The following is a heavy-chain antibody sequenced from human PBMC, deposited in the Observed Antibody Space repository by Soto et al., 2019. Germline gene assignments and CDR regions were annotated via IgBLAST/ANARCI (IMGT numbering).Heavy chain of an antibody. CDR1: GFTLNAYA. CDR3: AKDIAAKSHKIDF. CDR2: ITASGAST. J-gene: IGHJ4*02. Sequence: GGSLRLSCTASGFTLNAYAMNWVRQAPGKGLEWVSTITASGASTYNIDSVKGRFTTSRDNSKNTLYLEMSSVRAEDTAIYYCAKDIAAKSHKIDFWGQGALVTVSS. V-gene: IGHV3-23*01.